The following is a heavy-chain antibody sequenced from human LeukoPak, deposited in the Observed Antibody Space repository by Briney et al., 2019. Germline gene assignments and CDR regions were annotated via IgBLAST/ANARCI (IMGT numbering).Heavy chain of an antibody. V-gene: IGHV3-30*02. CDR1: GFTLSRYG. J-gene: IGHJ6*03. CDR3: AKGSCYEVQYYYYYMDV. CDR2: IRYEGSNK. Sequence: GGSLRLSCAACGFTLSRYGMHWVREAPGEGGEGVGFIRYEGSNKYCGDSVKGGYPISRDNSTNTLYLHENSLRPEDTAVYYCAKGSCYEVQYYYYYMDVWGKGTTVTISS. D-gene: IGHD5-12*01.